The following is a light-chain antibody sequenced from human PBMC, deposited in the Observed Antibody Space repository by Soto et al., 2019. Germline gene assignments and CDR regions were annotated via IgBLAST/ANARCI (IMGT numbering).Light chain of an antibody. V-gene: IGLV2-11*01. CDR2: DVN. CDR3: CSYAGFSSVL. J-gene: IGLJ2*01. Sequence: QSVLTQPRSVSGSPGQSVTISCSGSSTNVGYYNYVSWYQQHPGEAPRLMIYDVNKRPSGVPDRFSGSKSDNTAALTISGLQAEDEADYYCCSYAGFSSVLFGGGTKLTVL. CDR1: STNVGYYNY.